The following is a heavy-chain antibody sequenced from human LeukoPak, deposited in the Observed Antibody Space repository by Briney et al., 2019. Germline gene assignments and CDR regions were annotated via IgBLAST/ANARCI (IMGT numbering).Heavy chain of an antibody. CDR1: GYTFTGYY. D-gene: IGHD3-3*01. CDR3: AREYYDFWSGLHNRYGMDV. CDR2: INPNSGGT. V-gene: IGHV1-2*04. J-gene: IGHJ6*02. Sequence: ASVKVSCKASGYTFTGYYMHWVRQDPGQGLEWMGWINPNSGGTNYAQKFQGWVTMTRDTSISTAYMELSRLRSDDTAVYYCAREYYDFWSGLHNRYGMDVWGQGTTVTVSS.